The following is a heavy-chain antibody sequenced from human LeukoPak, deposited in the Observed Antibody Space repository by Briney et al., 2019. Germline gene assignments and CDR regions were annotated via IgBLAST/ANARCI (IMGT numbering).Heavy chain of an antibody. CDR2: IYTSGSP. CDR3: ARDLYDYYFDY. CDR1: GGSISSGSYY. V-gene: IGHV4-61*02. D-gene: IGHD2-8*01. J-gene: IGHJ4*02. Sequence: PSDTLSLTCTVSGGSISSGSYYCSWIRQPAGKGLEWIGRIYTSGSPNYNPSLKSRVTISVDTSKNQFSLKLSSVAAADTAVYYCARDLYDYYFDYWGQGTLVTVSS.